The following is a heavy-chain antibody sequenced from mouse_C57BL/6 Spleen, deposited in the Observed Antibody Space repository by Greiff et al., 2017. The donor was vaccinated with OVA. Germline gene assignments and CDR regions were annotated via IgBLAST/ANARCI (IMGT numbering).Heavy chain of an antibody. CDR3: AREDDGYYPAWFAY. CDR2: ISSGSSTI. V-gene: IGHV5-17*01. Sequence: EVQRVESGGGLVKPGGSLKLSCAASGFTFSDYGMHWVRQAPEKGLEWVAYISSGSSTIYYADTVKGRFTISRDNAKTTLFLQMTSLRSEDTAMYYCAREDDGYYPAWFAYWGQGTLVTVSA. D-gene: IGHD2-3*01. CDR1: GFTFSDYG. J-gene: IGHJ3*01.